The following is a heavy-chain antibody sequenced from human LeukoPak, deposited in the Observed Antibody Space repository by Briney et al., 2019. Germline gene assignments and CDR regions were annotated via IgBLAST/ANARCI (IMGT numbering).Heavy chain of an antibody. V-gene: IGHV6-1*01. CDR1: GDSVSSLNGA. D-gene: IGHD6-19*01. CDR3: ARDVGNSGWYTFDY. CDR2: TYYRSKWYS. J-gene: IGHJ4*02. Sequence: SQTLSLTCAISGDSVSSLNGAWNWIRQSPSRGLEWLGRTYYRSKWYSDYAASMRGRISINADTSKNQFSLHLNSVTPEDTAVYYCARDVGNSGWYTFDYWGQGTLVTVSS.